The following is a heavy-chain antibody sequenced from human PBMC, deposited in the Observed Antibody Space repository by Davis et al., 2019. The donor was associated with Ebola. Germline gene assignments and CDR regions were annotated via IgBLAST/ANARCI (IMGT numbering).Heavy chain of an antibody. V-gene: IGHV1-18*01. J-gene: IGHJ6*02. CDR2: ISAYNGNT. CDR1: GYTFTSYG. Sequence: AASVKVPCKASGYTFTSYGISWVRQAPGQGLEWMGWISAYNGNTNYAQKLQGRVTMTTDKSTSTAYMELSSLRSEDTAVYYCAIDIVATIDPPYYYGMDVWGRGTTVTVSS. D-gene: IGHD5-12*01. CDR3: AIDIVATIDPPYYYGMDV.